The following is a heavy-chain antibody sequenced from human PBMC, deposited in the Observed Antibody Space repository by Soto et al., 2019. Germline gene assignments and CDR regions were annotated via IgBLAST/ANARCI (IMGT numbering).Heavy chain of an antibody. CDR1: GFTFSSYG. CDR2: IWYDGSNK. D-gene: IGHD1-26*01. CDR3: ASGDSGSYRPSNWFDP. Sequence: QVQLVESGGGVVQPGRSLRLSCAASGFTFSSYGMHWVRQAPGKGLEWVAAIWYDGSNKYYADSVKGRFTISRDNSKKALYLQMNSLRAEDMAVYYDASGDSGSYRPSNWFDPWGQGTLVTACS. V-gene: IGHV3-33*01. J-gene: IGHJ5*02.